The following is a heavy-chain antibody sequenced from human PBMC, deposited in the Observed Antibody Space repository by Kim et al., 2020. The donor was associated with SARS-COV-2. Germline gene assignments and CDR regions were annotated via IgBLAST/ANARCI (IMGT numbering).Heavy chain of an antibody. CDR3: ARVVYYDSSGYYVSSRRFGAFDI. Sequence: GGSLRLSCAASGFTFSSYWMSWVRQAPGKGLEWVANIKQDGSEKYYVDSVKGRFTISRDNAKNSLYLQMNSLRAEDTAVYYCARVVYYDSSGYYVSSRRFGAFDIWGQGTMVTVSS. D-gene: IGHD3-22*01. J-gene: IGHJ3*02. V-gene: IGHV3-7*03. CDR1: GFTFSSYW. CDR2: IKQDGSEK.